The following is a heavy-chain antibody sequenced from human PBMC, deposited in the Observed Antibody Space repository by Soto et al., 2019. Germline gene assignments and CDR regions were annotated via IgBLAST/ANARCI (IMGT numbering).Heavy chain of an antibody. Sequence: EVQLLESGGGLVQPGGSLRLSCAASGFTFSSYAMSWVRQAPGKGLEWVSAISGSGGSTYYADSVKGRFTISRDNSKNTLYLQMSSLRAEDTAVYYCATGRGVNFYYGMDVWGQGTMVTVSS. J-gene: IGHJ6*02. CDR1: GFTFSSYA. CDR2: ISGSGGST. CDR3: ATGRGVNFYYGMDV. D-gene: IGHD3-10*01. V-gene: IGHV3-23*01.